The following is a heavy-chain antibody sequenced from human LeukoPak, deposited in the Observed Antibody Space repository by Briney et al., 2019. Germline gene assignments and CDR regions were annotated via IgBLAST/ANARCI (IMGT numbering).Heavy chain of an antibody. J-gene: IGHJ4*02. V-gene: IGHV1-69*01. CDR3: ARDASIYDSSGYYCLW. Sequence: ASVKVSCKASGRTFSTYAISWVRQAPGQGLEWMGGIIPIFCTANYAQKFKGRVTITADEFSSTAYMELSSMRSEGTAVYYCARDASIYDSSGYYCLWWGQGTLVTVSS. D-gene: IGHD3-22*01. CDR1: GRTFSTYA. CDR2: IIPIFCTA.